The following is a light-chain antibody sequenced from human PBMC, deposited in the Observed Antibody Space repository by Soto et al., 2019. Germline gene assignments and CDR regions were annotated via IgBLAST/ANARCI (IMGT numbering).Light chain of an antibody. CDR1: QSVSYN. CDR2: GAF. J-gene: IGKJ4*01. Sequence: EIVMTQSPATLSVSPGETATLSCRASQSVSYNLAWYQQKPGQGPRLLIYGAFTRATGIPARFSGSGSGTEFTLTISSLQSEDFEVYYCQQYKNWPPLTFGGGTKVVIK. V-gene: IGKV3-15*01. CDR3: QQYKNWPPLT.